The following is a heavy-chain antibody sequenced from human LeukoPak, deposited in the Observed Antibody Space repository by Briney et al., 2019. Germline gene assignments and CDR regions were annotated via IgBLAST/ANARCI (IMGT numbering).Heavy chain of an antibody. CDR1: GFTFSRDW. J-gene: IGHJ4*02. D-gene: IGHD3-10*01. Sequence: PGGSLRLSCVASGFTFSRDWMHWVRQAPGKGLAWVSRINSDGSSTSYADSVKGRFTISRDNAKNTLYLQMNSLRVEDTAVYYCARALLWFGEYDYWGQGTLVTVSS. CDR2: INSDGSST. V-gene: IGHV3-74*01. CDR3: ARALLWFGEYDY.